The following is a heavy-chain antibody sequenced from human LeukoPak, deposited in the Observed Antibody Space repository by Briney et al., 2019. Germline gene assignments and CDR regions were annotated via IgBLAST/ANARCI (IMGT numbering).Heavy chain of an antibody. V-gene: IGHV3-48*04. J-gene: IGHJ4*02. D-gene: IGHD6-19*01. Sequence: GGSLRLSCAASGFTFSSYSTNWVRQAPGKGLEWVSYISSSGSTIYYADSVRGRFTVSRDNAKNSLYLQMNSLRAEDTAVYYCASLAVTTWVGYWGQGTLVTVSS. CDR1: GFTFSSYS. CDR2: ISSSGSTI. CDR3: ASLAVTTWVGY.